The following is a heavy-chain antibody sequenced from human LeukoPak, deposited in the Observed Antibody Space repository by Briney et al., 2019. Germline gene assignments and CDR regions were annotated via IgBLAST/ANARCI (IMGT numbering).Heavy chain of an antibody. CDR1: GFPFSTYA. Sequence: PGGSLRLSCAASGFPFSTYAMNWVRQAPGKGLEWVSVITGSGGLTQYADSVKGRFTISRDNSKNTVYLQMNSLRVEDTALYYCVRSLDYWGQGTLVTVSS. J-gene: IGHJ4*02. V-gene: IGHV3-23*01. CDR3: VRSLDY. CDR2: ITGSGGLT.